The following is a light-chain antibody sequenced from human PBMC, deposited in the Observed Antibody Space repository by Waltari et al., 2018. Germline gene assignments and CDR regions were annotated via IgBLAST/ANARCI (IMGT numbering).Light chain of an antibody. Sequence: DIVMTQSPLSLPVTPGEPASISCRSSQTLLQSNGNNYLDWYLQKPGQSPQLLIYLGSNRASGVPDRFSGSGSGTDFTLKISRVEAEDVAVYYCQQVYSRPWTFGQGTRV. J-gene: IGKJ1*01. CDR1: QTLLQSNGNNY. V-gene: IGKV2-28*01. CDR3: QQVYSRPWT. CDR2: LGS.